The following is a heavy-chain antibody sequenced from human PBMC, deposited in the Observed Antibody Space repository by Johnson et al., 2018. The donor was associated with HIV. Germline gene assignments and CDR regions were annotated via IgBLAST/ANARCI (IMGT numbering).Heavy chain of an antibody. D-gene: IGHD3-3*01. J-gene: IGHJ3*02. Sequence: VQLVESGGGLVKPGGSLRLSCAASGFTFSHAWMSWVRQAPGKGLQWVGRIKSKTDGGTKDYAAPVKGRFTISRDDSKNTLYLQMNSLKTEDTAVYYCATLITIFGVVTLDGFEIWGQGTMVTVSS. V-gene: IGHV3-15*01. CDR3: ATLITIFGVVTLDGFEI. CDR2: IKSKTDGGTK. CDR1: GFTFSHAW.